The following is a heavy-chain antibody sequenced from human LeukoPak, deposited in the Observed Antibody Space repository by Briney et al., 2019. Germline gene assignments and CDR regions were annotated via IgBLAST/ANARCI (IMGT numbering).Heavy chain of an antibody. Sequence: GGSQRLSCAASGFTFSSYAMSWVRQAPGKGLEWVSTIGTSADTYYPDSVKGRFTISRDNSRNTLDLQMNSLRADDTAVYYCAKNVPGRAIDDWGQGTLVTVST. J-gene: IGHJ4*02. CDR3: AKNVPGRAIDD. CDR2: IGTSADT. V-gene: IGHV3-23*01. CDR1: GFTFSSYA. D-gene: IGHD2-15*01.